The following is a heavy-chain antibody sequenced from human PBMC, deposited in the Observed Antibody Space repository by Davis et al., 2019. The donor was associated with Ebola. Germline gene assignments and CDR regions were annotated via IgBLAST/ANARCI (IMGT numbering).Heavy chain of an antibody. D-gene: IGHD6-19*01. CDR3: ARHYSTVWYHYDYFDY. CDR1: GFSVTSTY. Sequence: GESLKISCAASGFSVTSTYVSWVRQAPGKGLEWVSVMYTACTTRCTDYADAVKGRFIVSRDNSKNTVLLEMNSLRAEDTAVYYCARHYSTVWYHYDYFDYWGQGVLVTVSS. CDR2: MYTACTTRCT. V-gene: IGHV3-66*04. J-gene: IGHJ4*02.